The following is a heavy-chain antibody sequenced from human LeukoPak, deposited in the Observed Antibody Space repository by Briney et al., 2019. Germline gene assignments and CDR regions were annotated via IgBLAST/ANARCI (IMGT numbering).Heavy chain of an antibody. CDR1: GFTFSNAW. V-gene: IGHV3-15*01. D-gene: IGHD6-19*01. CDR3: TYLGNGWYVRD. J-gene: IGHJ4*02. Sequence: GGSLRLSCAASGFTFSNAWMSWVRQAPGKGLERVGLIKSKTAGGTADYSAPVKGRFTVSGDDSETTLYLQMNSLKAEDTAVYYCTYLGNGWYVRDWGQGTLVTVSS. CDR2: IKSKTAGGTA.